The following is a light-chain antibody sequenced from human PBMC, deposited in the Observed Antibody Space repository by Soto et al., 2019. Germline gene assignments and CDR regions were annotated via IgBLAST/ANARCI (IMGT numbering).Light chain of an antibody. J-gene: IGKJ1*01. CDR3: QQYNSYSWM. Sequence: DIQMTQSPSTLSASVGDRVTITCRASQSISSWLAWYQQKPGKAPKLLIYKASSLESGVPSRFSGSGSGTEFTLTVSSLQPDDFATYYCQQYNSYSWMFGQGTNVDIK. V-gene: IGKV1-5*03. CDR1: QSISSW. CDR2: KAS.